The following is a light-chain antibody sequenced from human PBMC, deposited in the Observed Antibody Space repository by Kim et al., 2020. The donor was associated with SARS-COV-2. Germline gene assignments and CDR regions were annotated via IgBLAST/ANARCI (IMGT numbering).Light chain of an antibody. V-gene: IGKV1-17*01. CDR1: QDIGND. J-gene: IGKJ5*01. Sequence: ASVGDRVTFTCRASQDIGNDLGWYQQSPGRAPKRLIYGASNLQSGVPSRFSGSGSETEFTLTINSLQPEDFATYFCLQHRTYPITFGQGTRLEIK. CDR3: LQHRTYPIT. CDR2: GAS.